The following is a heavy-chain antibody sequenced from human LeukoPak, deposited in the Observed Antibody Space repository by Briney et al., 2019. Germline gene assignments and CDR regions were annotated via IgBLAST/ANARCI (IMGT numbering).Heavy chain of an antibody. CDR2: INSDGSST. CDR1: GFTFSSYS. D-gene: IGHD3-9*01. CDR3: ASAGDVLRYFDWLPDYYYGMDV. V-gene: IGHV3-74*01. J-gene: IGHJ6*02. Sequence: PGGSLRLSCAASGFTFSSYSMNWVRQAPGKGLVWVSRINSDGSSTSYADSVKGRFTISRDNAKNTLYLQMNSLRAEDTAVYYCASAGDVLRYFDWLPDYYYGMDVWGQGTTVTVSS.